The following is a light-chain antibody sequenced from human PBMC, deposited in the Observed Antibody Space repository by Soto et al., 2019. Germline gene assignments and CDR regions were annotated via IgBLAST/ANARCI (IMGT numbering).Light chain of an antibody. J-gene: IGKJ1*01. CDR1: QSISIW. V-gene: IGKV1-5*03. CDR2: KTS. Sequence: DIHMTQSPSTLSASVGDRVTITCRASQSISIWLAWYQQKPGKAPNLLIYKTSSLETGVPSRFSGSGSGTEVTLTISSLQPDDFATYYCQQWNDYYWTFGQGTKVEVK. CDR3: QQWNDYYWT.